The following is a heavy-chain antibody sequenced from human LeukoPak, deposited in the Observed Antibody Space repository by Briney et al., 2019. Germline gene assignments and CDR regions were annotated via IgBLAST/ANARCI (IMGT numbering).Heavy chain of an antibody. CDR3: VRGGACGGDCYFFDY. D-gene: IGHD2-21*02. Sequence: GGSLRLSCAASGFTFSHYAMHWVRQAPGKGLEWVAFISNDGSNTYHADSVKGRFTISRDKSKNTLDLQMNSLRAEDTAVYYCVRGGACGGDCYFFDYWGQGTLVTVSS. V-gene: IGHV3-30*03. CDR2: ISNDGSNT. J-gene: IGHJ4*02. CDR1: GFTFSHYA.